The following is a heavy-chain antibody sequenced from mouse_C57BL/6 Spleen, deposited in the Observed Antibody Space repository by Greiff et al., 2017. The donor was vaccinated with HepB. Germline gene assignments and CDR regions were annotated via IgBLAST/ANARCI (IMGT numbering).Heavy chain of an antibody. CDR2: ISYDGSN. CDR3: ASYGYDLYYFDY. V-gene: IGHV3-6*01. D-gene: IGHD2-2*01. Sequence: ESGPGLVKPSQSLSLTCSVTGYSITSGYYWNWIRQFPGNKLEWMGYISYDGSNNYNPSLKNRISITRDTSKNQFFLKLNSVTTEDTATYYCASYGYDLYYFDYWGQGTTLTVSS. CDR1: GYSITSGYY. J-gene: IGHJ2*01.